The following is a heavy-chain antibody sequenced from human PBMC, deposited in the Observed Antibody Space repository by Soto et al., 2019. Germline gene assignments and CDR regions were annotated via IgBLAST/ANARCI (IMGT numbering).Heavy chain of an antibody. D-gene: IGHD3-3*01. CDR1: GFTFSDYY. V-gene: IGHV3-11*06. Sequence: GGSLRLSCAASGFTFSDYYMGWIRQAPWKGLEWFSYSSSRSSYTNYADSVKGRFTVSRDNAKHSLYLQMNSLRAEDTAVYYCARPFSPLNRWYYYFGMDVWCQGTTVTVSS. CDR2: SSSRSSYT. CDR3: ARPFSPLNRWYYYFGMDV. J-gene: IGHJ6*02.